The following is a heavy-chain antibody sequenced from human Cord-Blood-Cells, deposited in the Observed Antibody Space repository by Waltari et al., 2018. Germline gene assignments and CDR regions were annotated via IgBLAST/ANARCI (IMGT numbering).Heavy chain of an antibody. D-gene: IGHD3-10*01. J-gene: IGHJ4*02. V-gene: IGHV4-34*01. CDR3: ASYYGSGSYWDY. CDR1: GGSFRGYY. CDR2: INHSGST. Sequence: QVQLQQWGAGLLKPSATLSLTGPVYGGSFRGYYWSWIRQPPGKGLEWIGEINHSGSTTYNPSLKSRVTISVDTSKNQFSLKLSSVTAADTAVYYCASYYGSGSYWDYWGQGTLVTVSS.